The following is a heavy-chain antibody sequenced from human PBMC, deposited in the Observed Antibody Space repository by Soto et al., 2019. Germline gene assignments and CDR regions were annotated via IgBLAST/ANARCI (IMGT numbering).Heavy chain of an antibody. Sequence: GGSLRLSCAASGFTFSSYGMHWVRQAPGKGLEWVAVISYDGSNKYYADSVKGRFTISRDNSKNTLYLQMNSLRAEDTAVYYCAKDFDDMITFGGVIPRGPYVDVWGQGILVTVSS. CDR3: AKDFDDMITFGGVIPRGPYVDV. V-gene: IGHV3-30*18. CDR2: ISYDGSNK. D-gene: IGHD3-16*02. CDR1: GFTFSSYG. J-gene: IGHJ4*02.